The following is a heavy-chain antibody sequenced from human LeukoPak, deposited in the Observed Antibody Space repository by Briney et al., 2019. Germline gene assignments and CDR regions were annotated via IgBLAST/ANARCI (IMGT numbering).Heavy chain of an antibody. CDR1: GFTFSTYS. Sequence: GGSLRLSCAAPGFTFSTYSMNWVRQAPGKGLEWVSYITSSSSTMFYADSVRGRFTISRDTSKNTLYLQMNSLRPEDTAVYYCAKAGFGVSYIDHWGQGTLVTVSS. CDR2: ITSSSSTM. CDR3: AKAGFGVSYIDH. V-gene: IGHV3-48*01. J-gene: IGHJ4*02. D-gene: IGHD1-14*01.